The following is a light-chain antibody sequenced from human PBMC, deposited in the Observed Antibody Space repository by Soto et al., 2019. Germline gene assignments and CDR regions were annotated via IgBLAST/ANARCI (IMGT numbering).Light chain of an antibody. CDR1: QTISTY. CDR2: DAS. Sequence: DIQMTQSPSSLSASVGDRVTITCRASQTISTYLNWYQQKPGKAPRLLIYDASSLLSGVPSRFSGSVSGTDFTLTIASLHPEDFSTYYCQQSDSTPYTFGQGTKVEI. CDR3: QQSDSTPYT. J-gene: IGKJ2*01. V-gene: IGKV1-39*01.